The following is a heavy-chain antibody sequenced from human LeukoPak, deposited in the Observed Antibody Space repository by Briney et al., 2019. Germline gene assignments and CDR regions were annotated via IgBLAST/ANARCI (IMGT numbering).Heavy chain of an antibody. Sequence: SETLSLTCTVSGGSISSSSYYWGWIRQPPGKGLEWIGSINYSGSTYHSPSLESRVTISVDTSRIQISLRLSSVTAADTAVYYCARRLSANYYGSGSSVDYWGQGTLVTVSS. CDR2: INYSGST. V-gene: IGHV4-39*01. CDR3: ARRLSANYYGSGSSVDY. D-gene: IGHD3-10*01. J-gene: IGHJ4*02. CDR1: GGSISSSSYY.